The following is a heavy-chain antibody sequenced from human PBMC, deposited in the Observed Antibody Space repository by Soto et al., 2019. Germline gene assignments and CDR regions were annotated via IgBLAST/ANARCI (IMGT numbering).Heavy chain of an antibody. V-gene: IGHV4-34*01. CDR2: INHSGST. J-gene: IGHJ6*02. CDR1: GGSFSGYY. CDR3: ARGRIYSSGWRPGYYYGMDV. D-gene: IGHD6-19*01. Sequence: KPSETLSLTCAVYGGSFSGYYWSWIRQPPGKGLEWIGEINHSGSTNYNPSLKSRDTISVDTSKNQFSLKLSSVTAADTAVYYCARGRIYSSGWRPGYYYGMDVWGQGTTVTVSS.